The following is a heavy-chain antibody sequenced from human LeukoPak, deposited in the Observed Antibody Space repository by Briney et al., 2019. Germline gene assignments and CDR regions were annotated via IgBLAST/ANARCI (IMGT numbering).Heavy chain of an antibody. CDR2: IYYSGRT. J-gene: IGHJ1*01. D-gene: IGHD3-22*01. CDR1: ADSVSRSDSY. Sequence: SETLSLTCSVSADSVSRSDSYWGWIRQPPGKGLEWIGTIYYSGRTYYSPSLKSRVTLSVDTSSNQFSLNLRSVTAADTAVYYCARRRYYDGSGYLEWGQGTLLSVSS. V-gene: IGHV4-39*01. CDR3: ARRRYYDGSGYLE.